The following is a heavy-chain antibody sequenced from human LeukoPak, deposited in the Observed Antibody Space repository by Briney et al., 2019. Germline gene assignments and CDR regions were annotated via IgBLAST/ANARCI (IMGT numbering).Heavy chain of an antibody. CDR2: ISSSSSAI. J-gene: IGHJ4*02. CDR3: ARGGAARPDY. Sequence: GGSLRLSCAASGFTFSSYGINWVRQTPGKGLEWVSYISSSSSAINYADSVRGRFTISRDSAKNSLYLQMNSLRPEDTAVYYCARGGAARPDYWGQGTLVTVSS. V-gene: IGHV3-48*01. CDR1: GFTFSSYG. D-gene: IGHD6-6*01.